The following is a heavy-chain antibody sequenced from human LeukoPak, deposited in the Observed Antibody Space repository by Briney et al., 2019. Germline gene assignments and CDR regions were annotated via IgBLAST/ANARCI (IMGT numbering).Heavy chain of an antibody. J-gene: IGHJ5*02. V-gene: IGHV1-18*01. D-gene: IGHD3-22*01. CDR1: GYTFTSYG. Sequence: ASVKVSCKASGYTFTSYGISWVRQAPGQGLEWMGWISAYNGNTNYAQKLQGTVTMPTDTSTSTAYMELRRLRSDDPAVYYCAKESSVKGWFDPWGQGTLVTVSS. CDR3: AKESSVKGWFDP. CDR2: ISAYNGNT.